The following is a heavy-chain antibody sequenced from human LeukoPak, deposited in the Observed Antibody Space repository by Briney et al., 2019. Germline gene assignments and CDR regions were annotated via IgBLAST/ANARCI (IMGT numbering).Heavy chain of an antibody. V-gene: IGHV3-21*01. CDR1: GFTVSSNY. Sequence: PGGSLRLSCAASGFTVSSNYMSWVRQAPGKGLEWVSSISSTSTYILYADSVKGRFTISRDNARNSLYLQMNSLRAEDTAVYYCARFETVAAKPLEYWGQGTLVTVSS. CDR3: ARFETVAAKPLEY. J-gene: IGHJ4*02. D-gene: IGHD6-19*01. CDR2: ISSTSTYI.